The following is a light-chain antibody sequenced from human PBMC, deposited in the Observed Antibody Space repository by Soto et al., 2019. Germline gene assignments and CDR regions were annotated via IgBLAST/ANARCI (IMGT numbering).Light chain of an antibody. V-gene: IGKV3-15*01. Sequence: EIVMTQSPATLSVSPGERATLSCRASQSVSSNLAWYQQKPGQAPRLLIYGASTRATGIPARFSGSGSGTEFTLAINSLQSEDFAVYYCQQYNNWPPTFGQGTKV. J-gene: IGKJ1*01. CDR2: GAS. CDR3: QQYNNWPPT. CDR1: QSVSSN.